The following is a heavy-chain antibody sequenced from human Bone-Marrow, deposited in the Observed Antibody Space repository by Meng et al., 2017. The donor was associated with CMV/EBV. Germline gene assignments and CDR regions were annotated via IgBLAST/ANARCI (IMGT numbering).Heavy chain of an antibody. CDR3: ARYTGNSASYYYYGMDV. Sequence: ASVKVSCKASGYTFTGYYMHWVRQAPGQGLEWMGWINPNSGGTNYAQKFQGRATMTRDTSISTAYMELSRLRSDDTAVYYCARYTGNSASYYYYGMDVWGQGTMVTVSS. CDR1: GYTFTGYY. J-gene: IGHJ6*02. CDR2: INPNSGGT. D-gene: IGHD4-23*01. V-gene: IGHV1-2*02.